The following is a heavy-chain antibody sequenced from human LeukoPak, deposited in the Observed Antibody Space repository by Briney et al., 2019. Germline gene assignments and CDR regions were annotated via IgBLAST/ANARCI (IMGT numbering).Heavy chain of an antibody. CDR2: IFYTGKD. V-gene: IGHV4-59*08. CDR1: GGSINSHY. D-gene: IGHD6-19*01. CDR3: VRRDPGWNYFDY. Sequence: SETLSLTCAVSGGSINSHYWGWIRQPPGKGLQWIGDIFYTGKDNYNPSLKSRVTISLDTSKDHLSLHLTSVLAADTAIYYCVRRDPGWNYFDYWGQGILVTVSS. J-gene: IGHJ4*02.